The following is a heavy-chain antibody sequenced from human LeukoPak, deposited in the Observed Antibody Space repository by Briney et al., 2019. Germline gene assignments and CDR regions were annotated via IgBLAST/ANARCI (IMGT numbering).Heavy chain of an antibody. J-gene: IGHJ4*02. CDR2: ISGSGGGP. Sequence: GGSLRLSCAASGFTVSSNYMSWVRQAPGKGLEWVSGISGSGGGPYYADSVKGRFTISRDNSKNTLYLQMNSLRADDTAVYYCARDRDGTGNYPLDYWGQGTLVIVSS. D-gene: IGHD3-10*01. V-gene: IGHV3-23*01. CDR3: ARDRDGTGNYPLDY. CDR1: GFTVSSNY.